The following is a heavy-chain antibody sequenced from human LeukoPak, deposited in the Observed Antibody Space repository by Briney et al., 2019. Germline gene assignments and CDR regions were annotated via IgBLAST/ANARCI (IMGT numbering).Heavy chain of an antibody. J-gene: IGHJ5*02. V-gene: IGHV1-18*01. Sequence: ASVKVSCKASGGAFSSYAISWVRQAPGQGLEWMGWISACNGNTNYAQKLQGRVTMTTDTSTSTAYMELRSLRSDDTAVYYCAREWGYCSSTSCHDNWFDPWGQGTLVTVSS. D-gene: IGHD2-2*01. CDR3: AREWGYCSSTSCHDNWFDP. CDR2: ISACNGNT. CDR1: GGAFSSYA.